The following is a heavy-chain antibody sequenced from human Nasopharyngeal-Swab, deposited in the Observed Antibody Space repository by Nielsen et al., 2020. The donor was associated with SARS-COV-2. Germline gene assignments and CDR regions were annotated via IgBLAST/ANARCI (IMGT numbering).Heavy chain of an antibody. CDR2: INSDGSST. CDR3: ARVGYSSSPGGWSDP. J-gene: IGHJ5*02. D-gene: IGHD6-6*01. CDR1: GFTFSSYW. V-gene: IGHV3-74*01. Sequence: GESLKISCAASGFTFSSYWMHWVRQAPGKGLVWVSRINSDGSSTSYADSVKGRFTISRDNAKNTLYLQMNSLRAEDTAVYYCARVGYSSSPGGWSDPWGQGTLVTVSS.